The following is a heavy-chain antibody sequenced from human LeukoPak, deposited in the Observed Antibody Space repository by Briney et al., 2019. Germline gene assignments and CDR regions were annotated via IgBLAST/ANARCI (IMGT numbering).Heavy chain of an antibody. V-gene: IGHV3-23*01. CDR3: APNPRGLQANNWFAP. CDR1: GFTFSNFA. CDR2: VSGSGGNT. J-gene: IGHJ5*02. Sequence: GGSLRLSCAASGFTFSNFAMSGVRQAPGKGLEGVSAVSGSGGNTYYADAAKGRFTISRHNSKNTLFLKMHSLRPEDMAVYYCAPNPRGLQANNWFAPWGQGTLVTVSS. D-gene: IGHD4-17*01.